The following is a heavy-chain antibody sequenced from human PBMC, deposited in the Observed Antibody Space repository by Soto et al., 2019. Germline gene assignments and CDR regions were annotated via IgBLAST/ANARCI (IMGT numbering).Heavy chain of an antibody. CDR1: GFTVSSDY. CDR2: IYSGGTT. V-gene: IGHV3-66*01. CDR3: ARDPGLRNGMDV. Sequence: EVPLVESGGGLVQPGGSLRLSCAASGFTVSSDYMTWVRQAPGKGLEWLSTIYSGGTTYYADSVKGRFTVSRDNSKNALFLQMNNLRVDDTSIYYCARDPGLRNGMDVWGQGTTVTVSS. J-gene: IGHJ6*02.